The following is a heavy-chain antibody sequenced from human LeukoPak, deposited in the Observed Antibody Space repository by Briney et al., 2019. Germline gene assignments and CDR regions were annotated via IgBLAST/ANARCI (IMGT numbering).Heavy chain of an antibody. CDR1: GFTFSSYA. CDR2: ISGSGGST. CDR3: AKAYYYDSSGYPPHFDY. V-gene: IGHV3-23*01. Sequence: GGSLRLSCAASGFTFSSYAMSWVRQAPGKGLEWVSAISGSGGSTYYADSVKGRFTISRDNSKNTLYLQMNSLRAEDTAVYYCAKAYYYDSSGYPPHFDYWGQGALVTVSS. D-gene: IGHD3-22*01. J-gene: IGHJ4*02.